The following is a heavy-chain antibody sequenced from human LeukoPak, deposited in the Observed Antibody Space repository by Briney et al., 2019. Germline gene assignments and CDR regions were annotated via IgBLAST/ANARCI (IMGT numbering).Heavy chain of an antibody. CDR3: ARVLVVVTAPSIFDY. CDR1: GGTFSSYA. V-gene: IGHV1-46*01. D-gene: IGHD2-21*02. Sequence: ASVKVSCKASGGTFSSYAISWVRQAPGQGLEWMGIINPSGGNTNYAQKFQGRVTMTRDMSTSTVYMELSSLRSEDTAMYYCARVLVVVTAPSIFDYWGQGTLVTVSS. J-gene: IGHJ4*02. CDR2: INPSGGNT.